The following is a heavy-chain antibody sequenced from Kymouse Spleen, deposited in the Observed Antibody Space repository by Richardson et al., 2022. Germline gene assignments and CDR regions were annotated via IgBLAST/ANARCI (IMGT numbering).Heavy chain of an antibody. CDR3: ARGGTGTTTYYGSGSYYNPFDY. J-gene: IGHJ4*02. CDR2: INHSGST. V-gene: IGHV4-34*01. CDR1: GGSFSGYY. D-gene: IGHD3-10*01. Sequence: QVQLQQWGAGLLKPSETLSLTCAVYGGSFSGYYWSWIRQPPGKGLEWIGEINHSGSTNYNPSLKSRVTISVDTSKNQFSLKLSSVTAADTAVYYCARGGTGTTTYYGSGSYYNPFDYWGQGTLVTVSS.